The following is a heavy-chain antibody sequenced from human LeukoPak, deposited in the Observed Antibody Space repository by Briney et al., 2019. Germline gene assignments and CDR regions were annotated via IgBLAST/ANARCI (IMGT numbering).Heavy chain of an antibody. D-gene: IGHD2-2*02. J-gene: IGHJ6*04. CDR2: IKSRTDGGTT. CDR3: TTVYCSSTSCYSPRMDV. Sequence: PSETLSLTCTVSGGSISSYYWSWIRQPPGKGLEWVGRIKSRTDGGTTDYAAPVKGSFIISRDDSKNTLYLQMNSLKTEDTAVYYCTTVYCSSTSCYSPRMDVWAKGPRSPSPQ. CDR1: GGSISSYY. V-gene: IGHV3-15*01.